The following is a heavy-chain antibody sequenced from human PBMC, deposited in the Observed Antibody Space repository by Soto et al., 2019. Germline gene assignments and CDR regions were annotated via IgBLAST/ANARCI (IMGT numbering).Heavy chain of an antibody. CDR1: GFTFSSYG. Sequence: QVQLVESGGGVVQPGRSLRLSCAASGFTFSSYGMHWVRQAPGKGLEWVAVISYDGSNKYYADSVKGRFTISRDNSKNTLYLQMNSLRAEDTAVYYCAKAPYSGYKIDYWGQGTLVTVSS. V-gene: IGHV3-30*18. CDR3: AKAPYSGYKIDY. J-gene: IGHJ4*02. D-gene: IGHD5-12*01. CDR2: ISYDGSNK.